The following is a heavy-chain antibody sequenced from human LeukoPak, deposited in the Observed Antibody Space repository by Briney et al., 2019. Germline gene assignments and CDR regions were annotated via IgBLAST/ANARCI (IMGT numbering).Heavy chain of an antibody. CDR1: GFTFSNYP. J-gene: IGHJ4*02. CDR3: AKDSQHLAIYYFDY. Sequence: SLRLVCASSGFTFSNYPIHGLLLAPGKCVEWVSSISSLFSYIYYAHSVKGRFTICRDNAKNSLYLQMNSLRAEDTAVYYCAKDSQHLAIYYFDYWGQGTLVNASS. D-gene: IGHD6-13*01. CDR2: ISSLFSYI. V-gene: IGHV3-21*01.